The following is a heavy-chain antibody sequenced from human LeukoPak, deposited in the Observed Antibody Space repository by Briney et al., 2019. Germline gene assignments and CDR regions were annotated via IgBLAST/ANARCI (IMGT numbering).Heavy chain of an antibody. J-gene: IGHJ4*02. CDR2: IYSGGST. CDR3: ASAYDFWSGYSKIDY. CDR1: GFTVSSNY. D-gene: IGHD3-3*01. Sequence: PGGSLRLSCAASGFTVSSNYMSWVRQAPGKGLEWVSVIYSGGSTYYADSVKGRFTISRDNSKNTLYLQMNSLRAEDTAVYYCASAYDFWSGYSKIDYWGQGTLVTVSS. V-gene: IGHV3-66*01.